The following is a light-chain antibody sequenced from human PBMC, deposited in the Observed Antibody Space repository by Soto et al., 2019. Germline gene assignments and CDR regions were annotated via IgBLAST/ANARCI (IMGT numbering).Light chain of an antibody. CDR1: SSDVGSYSL. J-gene: IGLJ1*01. V-gene: IGLV2-23*01. Sequence: QSALTQPASVSGSPGQSITISGTGTSSDVGSYSLVSWYQQHPGKAPKLMIYEGSKRPSGVSNRFSGSKSGNTASLTISGLQAEDESDYYCCSYAGSTWVFGTGTKVTVL. CDR3: CSYAGSTWV. CDR2: EGS.